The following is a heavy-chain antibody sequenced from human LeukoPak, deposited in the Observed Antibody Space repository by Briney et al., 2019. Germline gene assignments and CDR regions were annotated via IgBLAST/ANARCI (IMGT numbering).Heavy chain of an antibody. CDR1: GYTFTGYY. CDR3: QRSRARSDYGFDY. V-gene: IGHV1-2*02. D-gene: IGHD4-17*01. Sequence: GASVKVSCKASGYTFTGYYMHWVRQAPGQGLEWMGWINPNSGGTNYAQKFQGRVTMTRDTSISAAYMELSRLRSDDTAVYYCQRSRARSDYGFDYWGQGTLVTVSS. J-gene: IGHJ4*02. CDR2: INPNSGGT.